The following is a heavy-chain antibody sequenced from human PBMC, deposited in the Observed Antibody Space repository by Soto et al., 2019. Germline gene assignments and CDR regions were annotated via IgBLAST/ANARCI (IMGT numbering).Heavy chain of an antibody. J-gene: IGHJ6*02. Sequence: APVKVSCKASGYTFTNYYIHWVRQAPGQGLEWMGIINPSGSTTYAQKFQGRVTLTRDTSTSTVYMELSRLRSEDAAVYYCAREAGVAIFGVFRYYGMDFWG. D-gene: IGHD3-3*02. V-gene: IGHV1-46*01. CDR1: GYTFTNYY. CDR3: AREAGVAIFGVFRYYGMDF. CDR2: INPSGST.